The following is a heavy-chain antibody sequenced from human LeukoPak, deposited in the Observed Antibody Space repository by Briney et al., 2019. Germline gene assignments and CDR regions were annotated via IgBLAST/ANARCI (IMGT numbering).Heavy chain of an antibody. CDR2: INPKSGGT. J-gene: IGHJ4*02. CDR3: ARATGFDY. V-gene: IGHV1-2*02. Sequence: ASVKVSCKASGYTFTDYYMHWVRQAPGQGLEWMGWINPKSGGTNYAQKFQGRVSMTRDTSISTAYMELSRLTSDDTAVYYCARATGFDYWGQGTLVTVSS. D-gene: IGHD1-1*01. CDR1: GYTFTDYY.